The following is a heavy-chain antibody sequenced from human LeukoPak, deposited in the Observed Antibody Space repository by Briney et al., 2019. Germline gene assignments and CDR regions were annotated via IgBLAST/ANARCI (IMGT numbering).Heavy chain of an antibody. V-gene: IGHV1-3*01. CDR3: ARGPDIDGAMGPFDY. D-gene: IGHD2-15*01. CDR2: INAGNGNT. J-gene: IGHJ4*02. Sequence: GASVKVSCKASGYTFTSYAMHWVRQPPGQRLEWMGWINAGNGNTKNSQKFQGRVTITRDTSASTAYMELSSLRSEDTAVYYCARGPDIDGAMGPFDYWGQGTLVTVSS. CDR1: GYTFTSYA.